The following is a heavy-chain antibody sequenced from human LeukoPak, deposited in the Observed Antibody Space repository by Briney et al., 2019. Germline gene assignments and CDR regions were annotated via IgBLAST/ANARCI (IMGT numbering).Heavy chain of an antibody. V-gene: IGHV3-30*01. CDR1: GFTFSSYA. Sequence: QSGGSLRLSCAASGFTFSSYAMHWVRQAPGKGLEWVAVISYDGSNKYYADSVKGRFTISRDNSKNTLYLQMNSLRAEDTAVYYCARDVASYWGQGTLVTVSS. CDR3: ARDVASY. J-gene: IGHJ4*02. CDR2: ISYDGSNK.